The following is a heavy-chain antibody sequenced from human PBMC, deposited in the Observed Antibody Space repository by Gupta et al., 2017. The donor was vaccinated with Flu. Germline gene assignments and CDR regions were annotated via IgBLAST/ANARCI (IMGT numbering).Heavy chain of an antibody. CDR2: ISSSGSTI. D-gene: IGHD3-10*01. CDR1: GFTLSSYE. V-gene: IGHV3-48*03. J-gene: IGHJ4*02. Sequence: EVQLVESGGGLVQPGGSMRLSCAASGFTLSSYEMNWVRQAPGKGLEWVSYISSSGSTIYYADSVKGRFTISRDNAKNSLYLQMNSLRAEDTAVYYCVRGGFGSTYYFDYWGQGTLVTVSS. CDR3: VRGGFGSTYYFDY.